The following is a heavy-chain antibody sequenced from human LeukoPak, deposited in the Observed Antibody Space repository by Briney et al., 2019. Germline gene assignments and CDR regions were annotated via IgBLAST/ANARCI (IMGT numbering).Heavy chain of an antibody. J-gene: IGHJ6*02. Sequence: GVLRLPCAASGFTFSSYWMHWVRQAPGKGLVWVSRINSDGSSTSYADSVKGRFTISRDNAKNTLYLQMNSLRAEDTAVYYCARDLGYSSGWDYYYYGMDVWGQGTTVTVSS. CDR3: ARDLGYSSGWDYYYYGMDV. CDR2: INSDGSST. CDR1: GFTFSSYW. D-gene: IGHD6-19*01. V-gene: IGHV3-74*01.